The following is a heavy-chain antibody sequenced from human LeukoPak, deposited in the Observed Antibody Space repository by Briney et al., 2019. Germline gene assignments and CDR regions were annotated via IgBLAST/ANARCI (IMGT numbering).Heavy chain of an antibody. CDR1: GYIFTSYW. Sequence: GESLKISCKGSGYIFTSYWIGWVRQMPGKGLELMGIIYPGDPDTRYSPSFQGQVTISADKSISTAYLQWSSLKASDTAMYYCASHNSSWYEYYFDYWGQGTLVTVSS. CDR2: IYPGDPDT. J-gene: IGHJ4*02. V-gene: IGHV5-51*01. CDR3: ASHNSSWYEYYFDY. D-gene: IGHD6-13*01.